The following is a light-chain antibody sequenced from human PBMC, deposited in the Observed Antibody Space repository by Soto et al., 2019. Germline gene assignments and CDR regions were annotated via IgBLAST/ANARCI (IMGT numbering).Light chain of an antibody. J-gene: IGLJ3*02. CDR2: AVT. CDR1: SSDVGRYKS. CDR3: GSYSSSTTLMV. V-gene: IGLV2-14*01. Sequence: QSALTQPASVSGSPGQSITISCTGTSSDVGRYKSVSWYQQHPGKAPRLMIYAVTYRPSGVSKRFSGSKSGNTASLTISGLQAEDEAVYYCGSYSSSTTLMVFGGGTKLTVL.